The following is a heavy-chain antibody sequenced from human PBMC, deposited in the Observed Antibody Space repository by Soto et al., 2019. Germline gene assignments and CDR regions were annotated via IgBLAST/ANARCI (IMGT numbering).Heavy chain of an antibody. CDR1: GFSISTYG. CDR2: FSGSSGNT. CDR3: ARSGDNYNRLDY. V-gene: IGHV3-23*01. D-gene: IGHD1-1*01. Sequence: GGSLRLSCAASGFSISTYGVTWVRQAPGKGLEWVSGFSGSSGNTYYADSVKGRFSISRDNTKNLLYLQMNSLRAEDTAVYYCARSGDNYNRLDYWGQGTPVTVSS. J-gene: IGHJ4*02.